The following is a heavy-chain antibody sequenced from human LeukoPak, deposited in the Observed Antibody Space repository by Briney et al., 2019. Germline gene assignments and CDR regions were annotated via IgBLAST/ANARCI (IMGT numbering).Heavy chain of an antibody. CDR3: TSDEGEDTSY. J-gene: IGHJ4*02. CDR2: IRSKAYGGTA. Sequence: GGSLRLSCTGFGFIFGDYAMNWVRQAPGKGLEWVGVIRSKAYGGTAEYAASVKGRFTISRGDSKSIAYLQMSSLKTEDTAVYYCTSDEGEDTSYWGQGTLVTVSS. V-gene: IGHV3-49*04. D-gene: IGHD1-26*01. CDR1: GFIFGDYA.